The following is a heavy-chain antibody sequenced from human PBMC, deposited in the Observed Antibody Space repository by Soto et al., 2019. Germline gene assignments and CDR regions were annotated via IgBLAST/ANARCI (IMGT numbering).Heavy chain of an antibody. CDR1: GGSISSSNW. J-gene: IGHJ6*02. V-gene: IGHV4-4*02. Sequence: TLSLTCAVSGGSISSSNWWSWVRQPPGKGLEWIGEIYHSGSTNYNPSLKSRVTISVDKSKNQFSLKLSSVTAADTAVYYCARGYSSSYYYYGMDVWGQGTTVTVSS. CDR2: IYHSGST. CDR3: ARGYSSSYYYYGMDV. D-gene: IGHD6-13*01.